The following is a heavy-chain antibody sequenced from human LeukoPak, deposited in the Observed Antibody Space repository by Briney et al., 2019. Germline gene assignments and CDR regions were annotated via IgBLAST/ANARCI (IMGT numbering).Heavy chain of an antibody. CDR2: MNPNSGNT. J-gene: IGHJ5*02. CDR1: GYTFTSYD. D-gene: IGHD2-21*02. V-gene: IGHV1-8*01. CDR3: ARTAYCGGDCYSDWFAP. Sequence: ASVKVSCKASGYTFTSYDINWVRQATGQGLEGMGWMNPNSGNTGYAQKFQGGVTMTRNTSLSTAYMELSSLRSEDTAVYYCARTAYCGGDCYSDWFAPWGQGTLVTVSS.